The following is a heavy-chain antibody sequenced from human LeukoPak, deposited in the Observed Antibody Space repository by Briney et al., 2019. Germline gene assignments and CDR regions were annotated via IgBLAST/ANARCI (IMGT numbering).Heavy chain of an antibody. CDR2: IYHSGST. CDR1: GYSISSGYY. CDR3: ARVVVGATSTSGLRFDY. J-gene: IGHJ4*02. Sequence: SETLSLTCTVSGYSISSGYYWGWIRQPPGKGLEWIGSIYHSGSTYYNPSLKSRVTISVDTSKNQFSLKLSSVTAADTAVYYCARVVVGATSTSGLRFDYWGQGTLVTVSS. V-gene: IGHV4-38-2*02. D-gene: IGHD1-26*01.